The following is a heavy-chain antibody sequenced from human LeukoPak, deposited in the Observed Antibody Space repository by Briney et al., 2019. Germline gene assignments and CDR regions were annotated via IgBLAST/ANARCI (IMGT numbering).Heavy chain of an antibody. Sequence: PSEILSLTCSVFGVSIGTYYWSWVRQPPGKGLEWIGYINYRGTTSYNPSLKSRVTISVDTSKNQFFLNLRSATAADTAVYYCARLEDYVLEYWGLGTLVTVSS. V-gene: IGHV4-59*08. CDR2: INYRGTT. CDR3: ARLEDYVLEY. CDR1: GVSIGTYY. J-gene: IGHJ4*02. D-gene: IGHD4-17*01.